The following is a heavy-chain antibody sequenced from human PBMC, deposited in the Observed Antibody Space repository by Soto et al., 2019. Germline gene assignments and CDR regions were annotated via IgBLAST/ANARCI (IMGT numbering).Heavy chain of an antibody. CDR3: ARGSTDSYPGSRIFDF. CDR1: GLTFGSRA. J-gene: IGHJ4*02. D-gene: IGHD3-10*01. Sequence: PGGSLRLSCVASGLTFGSRAMSWVRQAPGEGLEWVSTITDSGGDAKYADSVRGRFAISRDNSKKTLYLQMSSLTAEDSAIYYCARGSTDSYPGSRIFDFWGRGTLVTVSS. V-gene: IGHV3-23*01. CDR2: ITDSGGDA.